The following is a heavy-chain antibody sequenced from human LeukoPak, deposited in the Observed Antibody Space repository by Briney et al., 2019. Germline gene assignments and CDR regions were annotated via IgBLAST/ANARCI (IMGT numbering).Heavy chain of an antibody. CDR3: AGHTRQWLVFDY. J-gene: IGHJ4*02. CDR1: GGSISSYY. Sequence: SETLSLTCTVSGGSISSYYWSWIRQPPGKGLEWIGYIYYSGSTYYNPSLKSRVTISVDTSKDQFSLKLSSVTAADTAVYYCAGHTRQWLVFDYWGQGTLVTVSS. CDR2: IYYSGST. D-gene: IGHD6-19*01. V-gene: IGHV4-59*06.